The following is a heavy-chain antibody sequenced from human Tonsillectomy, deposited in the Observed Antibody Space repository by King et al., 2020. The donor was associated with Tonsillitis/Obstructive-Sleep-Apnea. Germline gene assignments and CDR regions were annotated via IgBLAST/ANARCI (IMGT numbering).Heavy chain of an antibody. D-gene: IGHD2-2*01. CDR1: GFSLNTSGVG. J-gene: IGHJ4*02. V-gene: IGHV2-5*02. CDR2: LYWADDT. CDR3: AHADCTSASCYAVYFDF. Sequence: TLKESGPTLVKPRQTLTLTCTFSGFSLNTSGVGVGWIRQPPGQALEWLALLYWADDTLYSPSLKTRLTITKDTSKNQVVLKMTNMDPMDTGTYYCAHADCTSASCYAVYFDFWGQGTLVTVSS.